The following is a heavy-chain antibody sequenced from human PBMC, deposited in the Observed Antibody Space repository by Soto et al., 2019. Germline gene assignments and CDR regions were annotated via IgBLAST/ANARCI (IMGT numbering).Heavy chain of an antibody. D-gene: IGHD2-2*01. CDR2: VIPILGIA. Sequence: QVQLVQSGAEVKKPGSSVKVSCEASGGTFSSYSFSWVRQAPGQGLDWMGRVIPILGIANYAQNFQGRVTITADKSTSTVYMEMSSLRYEDTAVYYCASVGAGVVPGAVDRHNWFDPWGQGTLVTVSS. CDR3: ASVGAGVVPGAVDRHNWFDP. J-gene: IGHJ5*02. V-gene: IGHV1-69*02. CDR1: GGTFSSYS.